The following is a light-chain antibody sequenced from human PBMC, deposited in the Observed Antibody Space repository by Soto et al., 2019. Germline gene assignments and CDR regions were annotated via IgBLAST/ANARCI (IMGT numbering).Light chain of an antibody. CDR3: HQRQSWPRT. V-gene: IGKV3-11*01. Sequence: EIVLTQSPATLSSFPGDRVTLSCRASQAVNTRLAWYQHKPGQAPRLLIYLASNRAAGVPARFSGSGSGTDFTLTISDVEPEEFAVYYCHQRQSWPRTFGKGTKVDIK. CDR1: QAVNTR. CDR2: LAS. J-gene: IGKJ1*01.